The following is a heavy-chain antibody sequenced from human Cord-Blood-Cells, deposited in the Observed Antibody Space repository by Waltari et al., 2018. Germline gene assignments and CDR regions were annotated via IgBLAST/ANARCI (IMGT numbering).Heavy chain of an antibody. CDR2: ISSSSSYI. V-gene: IGHV3-21*01. Sequence: EVQLVESGGGLVKPGGSLRLSCAASGFTVSSYSMHWFRQAPGKGLEWVSSISSSSSYIYYADSVKGRFTISRDNAKNSLYLQMNSLRAEDTAVYYCARVSEGYWYFDLWGRGTLVTVSS. J-gene: IGHJ2*01. CDR1: GFTVSSYS. CDR3: ARVSEGYWYFDL.